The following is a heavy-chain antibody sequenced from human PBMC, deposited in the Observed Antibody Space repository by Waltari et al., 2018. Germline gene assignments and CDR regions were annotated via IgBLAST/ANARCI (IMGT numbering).Heavy chain of an antibody. CDR1: GGCCCDEC. V-gene: IGHV1-46*01. CDR3: ARSIAVVGRVGFEI. Sequence: QVQLVRSGAEVTKPGASVKGSCRACGGCCCDECVHWVRLAPGQGLEWVGVIDPSGGRTSYAQKFQGRVTMTGDTSTRNVYMDLSSLTSEDTAVYYCARSIAVVGRVGFEIWGPGTMVTVSS. D-gene: IGHD6-13*01. CDR2: IDPSGGRT. J-gene: IGHJ3*02.